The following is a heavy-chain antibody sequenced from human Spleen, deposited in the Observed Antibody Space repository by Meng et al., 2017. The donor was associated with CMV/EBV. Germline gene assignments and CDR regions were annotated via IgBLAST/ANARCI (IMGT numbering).Heavy chain of an antibody. Sequence: ASVKVSCKASVYTFTSYDINWVRQATGQGLEWMGWMNPNSGNTGYAQKFQGRVTMTRNTSISTAYMELSSLRSEDTAVYYCAILPPRYNWNDVPTRAFDIWGQGTMVTVSS. CDR1: VYTFTSYD. D-gene: IGHD1-1*01. CDR3: AILPPRYNWNDVPTRAFDI. CDR2: MNPNSGNT. J-gene: IGHJ3*02. V-gene: IGHV1-8*01.